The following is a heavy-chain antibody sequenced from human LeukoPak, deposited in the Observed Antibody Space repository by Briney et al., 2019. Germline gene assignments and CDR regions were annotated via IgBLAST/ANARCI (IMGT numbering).Heavy chain of an antibody. D-gene: IGHD3-10*01. J-gene: IGHJ2*01. CDR3: ATGGGDWYSDL. CDR2: ISPYNGNT. CDR1: GYTFSNYD. V-gene: IGHV1-18*01. Sequence: ASLKVSCKASGYTFSNYDISWVRQAPGPGLEWMGWISPYNGNTDSAQEFQGRITLTTDTSTSTAYMELRSLTSDDSAVYYCATGGGDWYSDLWGRGTLVTVSS.